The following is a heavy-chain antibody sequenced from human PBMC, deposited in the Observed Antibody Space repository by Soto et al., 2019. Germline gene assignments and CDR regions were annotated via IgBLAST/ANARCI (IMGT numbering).Heavy chain of an antibody. CDR1: GFTFSSYS. V-gene: IGHV3-48*01. CDR3: AKEGYSSSWYFRYFDY. Sequence: GGSLRLSCAASGFTFSSYSMNWVRQAPGKGLEWVSYISSSSSTTYYADSVKGRFTISRDNSKNTLYLQMDSLRAEDTAVYYCAKEGYSSSWYFRYFDYWGQGTLVTVSS. D-gene: IGHD6-13*01. J-gene: IGHJ4*02. CDR2: ISSSSSTT.